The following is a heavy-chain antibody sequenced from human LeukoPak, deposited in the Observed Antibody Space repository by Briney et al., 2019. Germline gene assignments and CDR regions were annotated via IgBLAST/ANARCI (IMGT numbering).Heavy chain of an antibody. Sequence: GGSLRLSCAASGFTFSSYGMHWVRQAPGKGLEWVAVIWYDGSNKYYADSVKGRFTISRDNSKNTLYLQMNSLRAEDTAVYYCAKTEDSSGYYNYFDYWGQGTLVTVYS. CDR1: GFTFSSYG. V-gene: IGHV3-33*06. CDR3: AKTEDSSGYYNYFDY. J-gene: IGHJ4*02. D-gene: IGHD3-22*01. CDR2: IWYDGSNK.